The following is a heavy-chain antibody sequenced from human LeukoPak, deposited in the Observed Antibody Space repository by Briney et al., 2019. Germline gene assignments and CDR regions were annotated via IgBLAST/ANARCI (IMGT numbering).Heavy chain of an antibody. D-gene: IGHD6-13*01. V-gene: IGHV1-2*02. J-gene: IGHJ3*02. CDR1: GYTFTDYY. CDR2: MHPNSGGT. CDR3: ARSIAAAGTGARFDAFDI. Sequence: ASVKVSCKASGYTFTDYYMHWLRQAPGQGLEWMGWMHPNSGGTNYAQKFQGRVTMTRNTPISTAYMELSSLRSEDTAVYYCARSIAAAGTGARFDAFDIWGQGTMATVSS.